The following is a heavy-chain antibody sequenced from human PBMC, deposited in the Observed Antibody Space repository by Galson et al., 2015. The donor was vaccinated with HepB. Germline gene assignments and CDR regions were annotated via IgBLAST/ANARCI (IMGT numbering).Heavy chain of an antibody. V-gene: IGHV5-51*01. D-gene: IGHD2-2*01. CDR3: ARLGHEGYHYHGMDV. CDR1: GYSFRNYW. Sequence: QSGAEVKKPGESLKISCKASGYSFRNYWIGWVRQMPGKGLQCMGIIYPGDSETRYSPSFQGQVTISADKSINTAYLQWRSLKASDTAMYYCARLGHEGYHYHGMDVWGQGTTVTVSS. CDR2: IYPGDSET. J-gene: IGHJ6*02.